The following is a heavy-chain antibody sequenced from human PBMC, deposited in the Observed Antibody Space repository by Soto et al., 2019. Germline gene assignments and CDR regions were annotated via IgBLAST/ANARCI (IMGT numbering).Heavy chain of an antibody. V-gene: IGHV1-2*02. CDR1: GYTFTGYF. CDR3: ARVIRGAYYNSPLDT. J-gene: IGHJ5*02. Sequence: ASVKVSCKASGYTFTGYFMHWVRQAPGQGLEWVGWINPYSGGADYAQSFQGRVTMTRDTSISTVYMELSRLRFDDTAVYYCARVIRGAYYNSPLDTGGQGTVVTGSS. D-gene: IGHD3-10*01. CDR2: INPYSGGA.